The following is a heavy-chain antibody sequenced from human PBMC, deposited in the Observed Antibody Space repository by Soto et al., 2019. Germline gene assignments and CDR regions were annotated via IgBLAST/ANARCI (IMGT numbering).Heavy chain of an antibody. D-gene: IGHD2-8*01. V-gene: IGHV3-48*02. CDR3: ARVGRGVYGMDV. Sequence: GSLRLSCAASGFAFSTYSINWVRQAPGKGLEWFSYITSDSSTISYADSVKGRFTVSRDNAKNSLYLQMNSLRDEDTAVYYCARVGRGVYGMDVWGQGTSVTVSS. J-gene: IGHJ6*02. CDR2: ITSDSSTI. CDR1: GFAFSTYS.